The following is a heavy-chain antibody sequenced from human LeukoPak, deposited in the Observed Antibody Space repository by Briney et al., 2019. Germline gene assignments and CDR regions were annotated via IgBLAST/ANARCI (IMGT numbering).Heavy chain of an antibody. V-gene: IGHV3-23*01. Sequence: GGSLRLSCAASGFTFSTYTMNWVRQAPGKGLEWVSAISGSGGSTYYADSVKGRFTISRDNSKNTLYLQMNSLRAEDTAVYYCAKAFVRRYYDILTGYDYYFDYWGQGTLVTVSS. CDR2: ISGSGGST. CDR1: GFTFSTYT. CDR3: AKAFVRRYYDILTGYDYYFDY. J-gene: IGHJ4*02. D-gene: IGHD3-9*01.